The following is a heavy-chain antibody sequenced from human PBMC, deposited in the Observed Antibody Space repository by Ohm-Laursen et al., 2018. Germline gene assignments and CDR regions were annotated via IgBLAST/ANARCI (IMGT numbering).Heavy chain of an antibody. D-gene: IGHD5-24*01. CDR1: GGSFSGYD. CDR2: INHSGRT. J-gene: IGHJ3*02. Sequence: GTLSLTCAVYGGSFSGYDWSWIRQPPGKGLEWIGEINHSGRTNNNPSLKSRVIISVDTSKNQVSLRMSPVTAADTAVYYCARYSPVEMIIRGAFDIWGQGTMVTVSS. V-gene: IGHV4-34*01. CDR3: ARYSPVEMIIRGAFDI.